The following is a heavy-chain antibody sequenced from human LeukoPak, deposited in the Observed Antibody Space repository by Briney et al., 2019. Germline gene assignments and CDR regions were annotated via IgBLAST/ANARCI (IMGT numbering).Heavy chain of an antibody. CDR2: VGGSSNST. CDR3: ARGPRNAYYFDY. J-gene: IGHJ4*02. CDR1: GFTFSSYS. V-gene: IGHV3-48*01. Sequence: GGSLRLSCAASGFTFSSYSMNWVRQAPGKGLEWISYVGGSSNSTYYADSVKGRFTISRDNAKNSLYLQMSSLRAEDTAVYYCARGPRNAYYFDYWGQGTLVTVSS. D-gene: IGHD1-1*01.